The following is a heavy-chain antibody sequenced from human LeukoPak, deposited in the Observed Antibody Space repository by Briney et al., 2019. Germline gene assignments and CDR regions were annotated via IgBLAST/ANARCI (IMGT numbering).Heavy chain of an antibody. CDR2: IYYSGST. Sequence: RSSETLSLTCTVSGGSISSSSYYWGWIRQPPGKGLEWIGSIYYSGSTYYNPSLKSRVTISVDTSKNQFSLKLSSVTAADTAVYYCAGYSSSWIAGGFDYWGQGTLVTVSS. J-gene: IGHJ4*02. D-gene: IGHD6-13*01. CDR3: AGYSSSWIAGGFDY. CDR1: GGSISSSSYY. V-gene: IGHV4-39*01.